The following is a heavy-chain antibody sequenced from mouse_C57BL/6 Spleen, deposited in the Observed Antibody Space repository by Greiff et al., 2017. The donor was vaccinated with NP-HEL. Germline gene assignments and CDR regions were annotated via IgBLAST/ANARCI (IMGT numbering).Heavy chain of an antibody. CDR1: GFTFSSYA. D-gene: IGHD4-1*01. CDR2: ISDGGSYS. Sequence: EVKLVESGGGLVQPGGSLRLSCAASGFTFSSYAMSWVRQTPEKRLEWVAIISDGGSYSYYPDNVKGRFTISRDNAKNNLYLQMSHLKSEDTAMYYCARDGTGAGYFDYWGKGTTLTVSS. J-gene: IGHJ2*01. CDR3: ARDGTGAGYFDY. V-gene: IGHV5-4*01.